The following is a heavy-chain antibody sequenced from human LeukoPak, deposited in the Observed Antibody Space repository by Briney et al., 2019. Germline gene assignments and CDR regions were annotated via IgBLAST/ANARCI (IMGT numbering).Heavy chain of an antibody. CDR1: GGSISSYY. D-gene: IGHD5-12*01. CDR2: IYYSGST. V-gene: IGHV4-59*08. CDR3: ARLWSGYDIDSDY. Sequence: SETLSLTCTVSGGSISSYYWSWIRQPPGEGLEWIGYIYYSGSTNYNPSLKSRVTISVDTSKNQFSLKLSSVTAAGTAVYYCARLWSGYDIDSDYWGQGTLVTVSS. J-gene: IGHJ4*02.